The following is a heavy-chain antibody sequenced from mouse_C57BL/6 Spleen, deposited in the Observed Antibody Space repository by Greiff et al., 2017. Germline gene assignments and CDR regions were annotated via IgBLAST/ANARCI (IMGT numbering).Heavy chain of an antibody. J-gene: IGHJ4*01. D-gene: IGHD2-3*01. CDR1: GYTFTSYW. Sequence: VQLQQSGTELVKPGASVKLSCKASGYTFTSYWMHWVKQRPGQGLEWIGNINPSNGGTNYNEKFKSKATLTVDKSSSTAYMQLSSLTSEDSAVYFCARGDGYYEAMDYWGQGTSVTVSS. CDR3: ARGDGYYEAMDY. CDR2: INPSNGGT. V-gene: IGHV1-53*01.